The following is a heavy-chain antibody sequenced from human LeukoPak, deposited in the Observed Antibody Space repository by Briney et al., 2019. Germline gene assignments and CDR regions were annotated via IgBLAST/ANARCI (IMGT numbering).Heavy chain of an antibody. CDR2: IDDRTTYI. D-gene: IGHD2-21*02. V-gene: IGHV3-21*01. CDR3: ARDAYCGGDCYSGPPIDY. Sequence: PGGSLRLSCAASGFTFSSYGMHWVRQAPGKGLEWVSSIDDRTTYIYYADSVRGRFTISRDNGKNSLSLQMNSLRAEDTAVYYCARDAYCGGDCYSGPPIDYWGQGTLVTVSS. J-gene: IGHJ4*02. CDR1: GFTFSSYG.